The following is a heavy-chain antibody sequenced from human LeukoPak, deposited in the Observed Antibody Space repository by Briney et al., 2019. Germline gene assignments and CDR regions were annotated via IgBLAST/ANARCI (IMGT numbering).Heavy chain of an antibody. D-gene: IGHD1-14*01. J-gene: IGHJ6*04. CDR3: ARNRPGYYYYGMDV. CDR2: INHSGST. CDR1: GGSFSGYY. Sequence: SETLSLTCAVYGGSFSGYYWSWIRQPPGKGLEWIGEINHSGSTNYNPSLKSRVTISVDTSKYQFSLKLSSVTAADTAVYYCARNRPGYYYYGMDVWGKGTTVTVSS. V-gene: IGHV4-34*01.